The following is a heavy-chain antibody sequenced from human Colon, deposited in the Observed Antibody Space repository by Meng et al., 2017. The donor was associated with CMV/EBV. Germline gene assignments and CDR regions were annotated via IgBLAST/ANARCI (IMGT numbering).Heavy chain of an antibody. D-gene: IGHD5/OR15-5a*01. V-gene: IGHV3-74*03. CDR1: EVYLHNFS. CDR2: ISRNKYNI. Sequence: SEVYLHNFSKHWVHRAREERRVGVERISRNKYNITNADYVKKRFTISRNDTKSTIYIQKNSLRTEDTAVYYCVKGLRGSHSLCYFDSWGQGTLVTVSS. CDR3: VKGLRGSHSLCYFDS. J-gene: IGHJ4*02.